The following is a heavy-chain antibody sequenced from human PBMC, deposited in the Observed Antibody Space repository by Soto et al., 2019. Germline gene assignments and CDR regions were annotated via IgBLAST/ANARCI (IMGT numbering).Heavy chain of an antibody. V-gene: IGHV5-10-1*01. CDR1: GQSFSMYW. CDR2: IDPSDSYT. CDR3: ARQLYYFAMDV. Sequence: GECLNGSPEGAGQSFSMYWVNCRGQMPGKGLEWMGRIDPSDSYTNYSPSFQGHVTISADKSISTAYLQWSSLKASDTAMYYCARQLYYFAMDVWGQGTTVTVSS. J-gene: IGHJ6*02.